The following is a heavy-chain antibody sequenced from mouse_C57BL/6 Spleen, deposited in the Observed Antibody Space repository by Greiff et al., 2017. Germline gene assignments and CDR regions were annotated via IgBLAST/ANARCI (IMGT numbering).Heavy chain of an antibody. Sequence: QVQLQESGPGLVAPSPSLSITCTVSGFSLTSYGVHWVRQPPGKGLEWLVVIWSDGSTTYNAALKSRLDISKDKAKSQVVLKMNSLQPDYAAMYYCAIYDYDRAYWGQGTLVTVSA. CDR3: AIYDYDRAY. V-gene: IGHV2-6*03. J-gene: IGHJ3*01. CDR2: IWSDGST. CDR1: GFSLTSYG. D-gene: IGHD2-4*01.